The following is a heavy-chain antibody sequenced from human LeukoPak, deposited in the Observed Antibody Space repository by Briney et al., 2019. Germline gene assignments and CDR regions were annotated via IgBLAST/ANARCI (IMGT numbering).Heavy chain of an antibody. CDR3: AKDRGPLRYFDWYDY. CDR2: INWNSGNM. D-gene: IGHD3-9*01. V-gene: IGHV3-9*01. J-gene: IGHJ4*02. CDR1: GFPFDDYA. Sequence: GGSLRLSCAASGFPFDDYAMHWVRQAPGKGLEWVSGINWNSGNMGYADSVKGRFTISRDNSKNTLYLQMNSLRAEDTAVYYCAKDRGPLRYFDWYDYWGQGTLVTVSS.